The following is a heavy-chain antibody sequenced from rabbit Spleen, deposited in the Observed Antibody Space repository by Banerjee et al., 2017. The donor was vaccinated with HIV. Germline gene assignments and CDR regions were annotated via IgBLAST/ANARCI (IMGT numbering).Heavy chain of an antibody. CDR2: IRAGGSGDT. CDR1: GFSFSNNYW. J-gene: IGHJ4*01. CDR3: ARGYDGYSYAINL. D-gene: IGHD6-1*01. V-gene: IGHV1S40*01. Sequence: QSLEESGGDLVKPGASLTLTCTASGFSFSNNYWICWVRQAPGKGLEWIACIRAGGSGDTYYASWAKGRFTISKTSSTTVTLQMASLTAADTAAYFCARGYDGYSYAINLWGQGTLVTVS.